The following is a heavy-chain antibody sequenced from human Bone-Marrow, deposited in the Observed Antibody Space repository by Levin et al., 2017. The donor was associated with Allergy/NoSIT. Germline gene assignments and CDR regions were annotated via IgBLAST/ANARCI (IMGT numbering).Heavy chain of an antibody. V-gene: IGHV4-59*11. CDR2: IYYTGSA. CDR1: NGSIINHH. CDR3: ARSVRNWFDP. J-gene: IGHJ5*02. Sequence: PGGSLRLSCSVSNGSIINHHWNWIRQPPGKALEWLGYIYYTGSATYNPSLKSRVTMSVDTSKNQFSLKVASVTAADTAIYYCARSVRNWFDPWGQGTLVTVSS. D-gene: IGHD3-3*01.